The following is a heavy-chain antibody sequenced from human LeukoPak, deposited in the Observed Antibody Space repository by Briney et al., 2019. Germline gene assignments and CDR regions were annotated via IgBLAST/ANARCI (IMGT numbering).Heavy chain of an antibody. D-gene: IGHD6-13*01. CDR1: GGSMSSGGYS. CDR3: ARVVAAAGNNWFDP. V-gene: IGHV4-30-4*07. Sequence: PSETLSLTCAVSGGSMSSGGYSWSWIRQTPGKGLEWMAYMHDSGSTYYNPSLKSRVSISVDTSKNQFSLKLSSVTAADTAVYYCARVVAAAGNNWFDPWGQGTLVTVSS. CDR2: MHDSGST. J-gene: IGHJ5*02.